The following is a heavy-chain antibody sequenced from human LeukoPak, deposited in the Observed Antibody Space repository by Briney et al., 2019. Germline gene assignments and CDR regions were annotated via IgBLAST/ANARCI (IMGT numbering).Heavy chain of an antibody. J-gene: IGHJ6*02. CDR3: ASGNGMGV. CDR1: GFNFSTYW. CDR2: IKQDGSEK. Sequence: AGSVRLSCVDSGFNFSTYWMSWVRQAPGRGLEWVANIKQDGSEKYYVDSVKGRFTISRDNAQNSLYLQMNSLGADDTAVYYCASGNGMGVWGQGATVTVFS. V-gene: IGHV3-7*05.